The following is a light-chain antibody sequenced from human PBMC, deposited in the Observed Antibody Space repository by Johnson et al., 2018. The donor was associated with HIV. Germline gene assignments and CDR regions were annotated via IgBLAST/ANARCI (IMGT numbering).Light chain of an antibody. Sequence: QAVLTQPPSVSAAPGQKVTISCSGSSTNIGKNHVSWYQQFPGTAPKLLVYEDDKRPSGIPDRFSGSKSGTSATLGITGLQTGDDADYYCGTWDSSLSAYVFGTGTKGTVL. J-gene: IGLJ1*01. V-gene: IGLV1-51*02. CDR3: GTWDSSLSAYV. CDR2: EDD. CDR1: STNIGKNH.